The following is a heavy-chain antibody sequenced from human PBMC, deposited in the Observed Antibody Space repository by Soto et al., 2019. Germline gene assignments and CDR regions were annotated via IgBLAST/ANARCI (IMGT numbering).Heavy chain of an antibody. CDR3: ARDYYDSTGTAYYVMDV. CDR2: IIPILGIA. D-gene: IGHD3-22*01. Sequence: QVQLVQSGAEVKKPGSSVKVSCKASGGTFSSYTISWVRQAPGQGLEWMGRIIPILGIANYAQKFQGRVTITADKSTSTAYMELSSLRSEDTAVYYCARDYYDSTGTAYYVMDVWGQGTTVTVSS. V-gene: IGHV1-69*08. CDR1: GGTFSSYT. J-gene: IGHJ6*02.